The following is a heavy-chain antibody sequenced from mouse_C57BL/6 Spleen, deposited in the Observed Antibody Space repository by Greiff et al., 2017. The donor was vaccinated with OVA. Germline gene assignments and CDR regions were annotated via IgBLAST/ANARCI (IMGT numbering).Heavy chain of an antibody. V-gene: IGHV2-9-1*01. CDR1: GFSLTSYA. D-gene: IGHD1-1*01. CDR2: IWTGGGK. CDR3: ARMNYGSSPAWFGY. J-gene: IGHJ3*01. Sequence: VKLVESGPGLVAPSQSLSITCTVSGFSLTSYAISWVRQPPGKGLEWLGVIWTGGGKNYKSAIKSRQSISKDNSKSQVFLKTNSLQTDDTARYYCARMNYGSSPAWFGYWGQGTLVTVSA.